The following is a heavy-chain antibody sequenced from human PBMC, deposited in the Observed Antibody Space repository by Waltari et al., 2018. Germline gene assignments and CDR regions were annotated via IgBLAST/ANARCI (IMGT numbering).Heavy chain of an antibody. CDR3: ARDPKGVAARPGYDYYYYMDV. J-gene: IGHJ6*03. D-gene: IGHD6-6*01. CDR2: IIPILGIA. Sequence: QVQLVQSGAEVKKPGSSVKVSCKASGGTFSSYAISWVRQAPGQGLEWMGGIIPILGIANYAQKCQGRVKITAEKSTSTAYMEVSSMRSEDTAVYYCARDPKGVAARPGYDYYYYMDVWGKGTTVTVSS. CDR1: GGTFSSYA. V-gene: IGHV1-69*10.